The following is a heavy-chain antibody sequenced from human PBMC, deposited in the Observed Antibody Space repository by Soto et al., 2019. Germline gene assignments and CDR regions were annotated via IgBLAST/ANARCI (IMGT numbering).Heavy chain of an antibody. J-gene: IGHJ2*01. V-gene: IGHV4-31*03. CDR1: GGSISSGGYY. Sequence: QVQLQESGPGLVKPSQTLSLTCTVSGGSISSGGYYWSWIRQHPGKGLEWIGYIYYSGSTYYNPSLKSRVTISVDTSKNQLSLKLSSVTTADTAVYYCASHYYDTPRYFDLWGRGTLVTVSS. CDR3: ASHYYDTPRYFDL. CDR2: IYYSGST. D-gene: IGHD3-22*01.